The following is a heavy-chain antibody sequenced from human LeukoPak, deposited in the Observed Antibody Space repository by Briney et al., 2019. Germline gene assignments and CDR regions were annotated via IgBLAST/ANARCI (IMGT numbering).Heavy chain of an antibody. V-gene: IGHV1-2*04. J-gene: IGHJ4*02. CDR1: GYTFTGYY. CDR3: AKDSRATVAGPGDS. CDR2: INPNSGGT. Sequence: GASVKVSCKASGYTFTGYYMHWVRQAPGQGLEWMGWINPNSGGTNYAQKFQGWVTMTRDTSISTAYMELSRLRSDDTAVYYCAKDSRATVAGPGDSWGQGTLVTVSS. D-gene: IGHD6-19*01.